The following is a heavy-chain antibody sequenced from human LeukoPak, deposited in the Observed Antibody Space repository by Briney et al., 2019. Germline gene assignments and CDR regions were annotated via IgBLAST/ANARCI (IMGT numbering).Heavy chain of an antibody. J-gene: IGHJ4*02. CDR2: ISWDDDST. Sequence: GGSLRLSCAASGFNVDDFAMHWVRQTPGKGLEWVAAISWDDDSTYYVDSVKGRFTISRDNSKNSLYLQMNSLRSDDTALCYCARGLGGLDWGQGTLVTVSS. D-gene: IGHD3-10*01. CDR3: ARGLGGLD. V-gene: IGHV3-43D*04. CDR1: GFNVDDFA.